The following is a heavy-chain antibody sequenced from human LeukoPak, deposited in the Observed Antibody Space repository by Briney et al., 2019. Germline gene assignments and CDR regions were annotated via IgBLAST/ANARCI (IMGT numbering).Heavy chain of an antibody. CDR3: ARTYYYDSSGYDY. D-gene: IGHD3-22*01. CDR1: GGSISSYY. V-gene: IGHV4-4*09. CDR2: IYTSGST. Sequence: SETLSLTCTVSGGSISSYYWTWIRQPPGKGLEWIGYIYTSGSTNYNPSLKSRVTISVDTSKNQFSLKLSSATAADTAVYYCARTYYYDSSGYDYWGQGTLVTVSS. J-gene: IGHJ4*02.